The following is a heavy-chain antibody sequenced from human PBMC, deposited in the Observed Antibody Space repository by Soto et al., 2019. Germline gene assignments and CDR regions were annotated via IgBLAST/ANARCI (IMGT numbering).Heavy chain of an antibody. D-gene: IGHD2-2*01. CDR2: IYYSGST. Sequence: QVQLQESGPGLVKPSETLSLTCTVSGGSINSYYWSWIRQPPGKGLEWIAYIYYSGSTNYNPSLKSRVTISVDTSKNHFSLKLSSVTAADTAVYYCARLSRVPATAMGLYYYYYYMDVWGKGTTVTVSS. J-gene: IGHJ6*03. CDR3: ARLSRVPATAMGLYYYYYYMDV. V-gene: IGHV4-59*08. CDR1: GGSINSYY.